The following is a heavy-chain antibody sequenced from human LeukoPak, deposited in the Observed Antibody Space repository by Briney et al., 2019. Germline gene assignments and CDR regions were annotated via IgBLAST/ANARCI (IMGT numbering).Heavy chain of an antibody. CDR3: AKDTRSSGYYPEYFQH. CDR2: ISGSGGST. CDR1: GFTFSSYA. V-gene: IGHV3-23*01. Sequence: GGSLRLSCAASGFTFSSYAMSWVRQAPGKGLEWVSAISGSGGSTHYADSVMGRFTISRDNSKNTLYLQMNSLRAEDTAVYYCAKDTRSSGYYPEYFQHWGQGTLVTVSS. J-gene: IGHJ1*01. D-gene: IGHD3-22*01.